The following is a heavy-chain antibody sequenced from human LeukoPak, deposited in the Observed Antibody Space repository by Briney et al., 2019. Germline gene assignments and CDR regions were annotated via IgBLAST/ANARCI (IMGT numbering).Heavy chain of an antibody. CDR1: SGSISSYY. CDR2: IYTSGST. D-gene: IGHD2-2*01. V-gene: IGHV4-4*07. J-gene: IGHJ4*02. CDR3: ARVACSSTSCYADY. Sequence: SETLSLTCTVSSGSISSYYWSWIRQPAGKGLEWIGRIYTSGSTNYNPSLKSRVTMSVDTSKNQFSLKLSSVTAADTAVYYCARVACSSTSCYADYWGQGTLVTVSS.